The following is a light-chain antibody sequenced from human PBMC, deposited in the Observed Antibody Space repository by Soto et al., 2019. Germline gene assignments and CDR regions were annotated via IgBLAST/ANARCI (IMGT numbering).Light chain of an antibody. J-gene: IGLJ1*01. CDR3: SSYTSSIPYV. V-gene: IGLV2-14*01. Sequence: QSVLTQPASVSGSPGQSITISCTGTISDVGGYNYVSWYQQHPGKAPKLMIYEVSNRPSGVSNRFSGSKSGNTASLTISGLQAEDEADYYCSSYTSSIPYVFGTGTKVTVL. CDR1: ISDVGGYNY. CDR2: EVS.